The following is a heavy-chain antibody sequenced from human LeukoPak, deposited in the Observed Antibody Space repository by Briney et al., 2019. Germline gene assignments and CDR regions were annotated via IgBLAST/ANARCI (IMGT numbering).Heavy chain of an antibody. V-gene: IGHV3-21*01. Sequence: PGGSLRLSCAASGFTFNNYAMSWVRQAPGKGLEWVSSISSSSSYIYYADSVKGRFTISRDNAKNSLYLQMNSLRAEDTAVYYCARDQYDAFDIWGQGTMVTVSS. CDR3: ARDQYDAFDI. D-gene: IGHD2-2*01. J-gene: IGHJ3*02. CDR1: GFTFNNYA. CDR2: ISSSSSYI.